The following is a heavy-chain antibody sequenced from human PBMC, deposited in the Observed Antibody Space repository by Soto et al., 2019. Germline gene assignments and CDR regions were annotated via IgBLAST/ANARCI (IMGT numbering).Heavy chain of an antibody. CDR3: ATSTSSSLSSRYFHH. J-gene: IGHJ1*01. D-gene: IGHD6-13*01. V-gene: IGHV4-30-4*08. CDR2: IYYSGNT. Sequence: SETLSLTCTVSGGSISSGGYYCSWIRHHPGKGLEWIGFIYYSGNTFYNPSLKSRVTISVDTSKNQFSLKLTSVTAADRAVYYCATSTSSSLSSRYFHHWGQGTLVTVSS. CDR1: GGSISSGGYY.